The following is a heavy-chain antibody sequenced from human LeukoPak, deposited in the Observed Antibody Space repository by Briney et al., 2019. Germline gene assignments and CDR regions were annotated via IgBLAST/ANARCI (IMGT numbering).Heavy chain of an antibody. CDR1: GGSISPYY. CDR2: IYYSGST. Sequence: PSETLSLTCTVSGGSISPYYWSWIRQPPGKGLEWIGYIYYSGSTNYNPSLKSRVTISVDTSKKQFSLKLSSVTAADTAVYYCARVEARHGNGMDVWGQGTTVTVSS. J-gene: IGHJ6*02. V-gene: IGHV4-59*01. CDR3: ARVEARHGNGMDV. D-gene: IGHD6-6*01.